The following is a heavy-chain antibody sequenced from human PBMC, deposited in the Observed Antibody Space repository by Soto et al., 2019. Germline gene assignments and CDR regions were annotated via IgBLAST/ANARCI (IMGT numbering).Heavy chain of an antibody. CDR2: IYYTFST. D-gene: IGHD6-6*01. J-gene: IGHJ4*02. Sequence: SETLSLTCTVSGGSISSYFWIWIRQSPVNGLEFIGYIYYTFSTNYNPSLKGRITISLYTPKNHFSLRLISLTAAYTAIYYCARIHSIEARYFDYWGQGTLVTVSS. CDR3: ARIHSIEARYFDY. CDR1: GGSISSYF. V-gene: IGHV4-59*01.